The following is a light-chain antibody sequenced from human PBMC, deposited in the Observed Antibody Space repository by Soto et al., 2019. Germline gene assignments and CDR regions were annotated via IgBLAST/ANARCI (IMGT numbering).Light chain of an antibody. CDR3: QQSYSTPLT. J-gene: IGKJ4*01. Sequence: IQMTQSPSSLSASVGDRVSITFRASQSFINYFSWYQQKPGKAPKILIYAASRLQSGVPSRFSGSGSGTEFTLTISSLQPEDFATYYCQQSYSTPLTFGGGTKVAIK. CDR1: QSFINY. CDR2: AAS. V-gene: IGKV1-39*01.